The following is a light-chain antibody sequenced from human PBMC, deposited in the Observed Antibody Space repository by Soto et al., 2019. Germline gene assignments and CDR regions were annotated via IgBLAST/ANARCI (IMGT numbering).Light chain of an antibody. V-gene: IGKV1-39*01. J-gene: IGKJ4*01. Sequence: DVRMTQSPSSLSASVGYTITITCRASRTINTYLNWFQQKPGEPPRLLIYGASTLHDGVPSRFSGSGSGADFTLTISGLQPEDFASYHCQQTYSDISFGGGTKVDI. CDR3: QQTYSDIS. CDR1: RTINTY. CDR2: GAS.